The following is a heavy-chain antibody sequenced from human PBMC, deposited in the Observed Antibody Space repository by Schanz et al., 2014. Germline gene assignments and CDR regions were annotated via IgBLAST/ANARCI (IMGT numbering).Heavy chain of an antibody. V-gene: IGHV1-46*01. CDR3: ARNYGGHSEESDRYGMDV. CDR2: ISPSGGST. J-gene: IGHJ6*02. Sequence: QVQLVQSGAEVKKPGASVKVSCKAFGYSFTTYFIHWVRLAPGQGFEWMGLISPSGGSTTYAQKFQGRVTMTSDTSTSTVYMELSSLRSEDTAVYYCARNYGGHSEESDRYGMDVWGQGTTVTVSS. CDR1: GYSFTTYF. D-gene: IGHD4-17*01.